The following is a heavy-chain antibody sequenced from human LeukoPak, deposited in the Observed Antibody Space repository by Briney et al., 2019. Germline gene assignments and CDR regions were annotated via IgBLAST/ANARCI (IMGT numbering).Heavy chain of an antibody. CDR1: GYTFTSYA. CDR2: INTNTGNP. CDR3: ARDRTATGIAAARGGANWFDP. D-gene: IGHD6-13*01. Sequence: ASVKVSCKASGYTFTSYAMNWVRQAPGQGLEWMGLINTNTGNPTYAQGFTGRFVFSLDTSVSTAYLQISSLKAEDTAVYYCARDRTATGIAAARGGANWFDPWGQGTLVTVSS. J-gene: IGHJ5*02. V-gene: IGHV7-4-1*02.